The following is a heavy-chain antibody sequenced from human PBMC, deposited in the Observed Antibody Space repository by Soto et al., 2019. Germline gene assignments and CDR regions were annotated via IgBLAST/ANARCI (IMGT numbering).Heavy chain of an antibody. D-gene: IGHD1-26*01. J-gene: IGHJ4*02. CDR3: ASWPGPPYYYFDY. CDR2: IYYSGST. Sequence: SETLSLTCTVSGGSISSGDYYWSWIRQPPGKGLEWIGYIYYSGSTYYNPSLKSRVTISVDTSKNQFSLKLSSVTAADTAVYYCASWPGPPYYYFDYWGQGTLVTVSS. CDR1: GGSISSGDYY. V-gene: IGHV4-30-4*01.